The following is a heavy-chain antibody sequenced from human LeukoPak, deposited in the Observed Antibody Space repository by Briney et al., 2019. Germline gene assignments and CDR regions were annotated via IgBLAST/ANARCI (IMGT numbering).Heavy chain of an antibody. CDR3: SRDRDWNSPDYFDF. V-gene: IGHV1-46*01. D-gene: IGHD1/OR15-1a*01. CDR2: INPSRGNT. Sequence: ASVKVSCKASGYTFSSYYLHWLRQAPGQGPEWMAIINPSRGNTNYAQKFQGRVTLTRDTSTSTVYMELSSLRSEDTAIYYCSRDRDWNSPDYFDFWGQGTLVTVSS. J-gene: IGHJ4*02. CDR1: GYTFSSYY.